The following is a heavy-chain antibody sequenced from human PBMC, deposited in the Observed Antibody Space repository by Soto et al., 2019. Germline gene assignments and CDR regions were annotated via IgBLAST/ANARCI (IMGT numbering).Heavy chain of an antibody. D-gene: IGHD2-15*01. CDR1: GYTFTSYG. V-gene: IGHV1-18*01. CDR3: ARVRAELGYCSGGSCLPYYYGMDV. CDR2: MGTYNGNK. J-gene: IGHJ6*02. Sequence: QVQLVQSGAEVKKPGASVKVSCKASGYTFTSYGISWVRQAPVQGLECMGCMGTYNGNKDYGQKFQGRATMTTETPTSTAYMELRSLRSDDTAVYYCARVRAELGYCSGGSCLPYYYGMDVWGQGTTVTVSS.